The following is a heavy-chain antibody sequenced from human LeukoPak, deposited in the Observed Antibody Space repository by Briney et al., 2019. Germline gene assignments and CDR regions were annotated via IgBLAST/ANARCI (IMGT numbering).Heavy chain of an antibody. CDR3: VKVFWSGYYDY. J-gene: IGHJ4*02. CDR1: GFTFSDYY. Sequence: AGGSLRLSCVVSGFTFSDYYMSWIRQAPGKGLEWVSYISGSSSYTNYADSVKGRFTISRDNAKNSLYLQMNSLRAEDTAVFYCVKVFWSGYYDYWGQGTLVTVSS. CDR2: ISGSSSYT. V-gene: IGHV3-11*06. D-gene: IGHD3-3*01.